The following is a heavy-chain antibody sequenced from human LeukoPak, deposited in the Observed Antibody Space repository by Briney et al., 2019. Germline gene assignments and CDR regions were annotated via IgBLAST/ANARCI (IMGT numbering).Heavy chain of an antibody. V-gene: IGHV3-48*03. D-gene: IGHD3-22*01. CDR2: ISSSGGTI. CDR3: ARLSSGYYYKDYGMDV. J-gene: IGHJ6*02. CDR1: GFTFSSCE. Sequence: PGGSLRLSCAASGFTFSSCEMNWVRQAPGKGLEWVSYISSSGGTIYYADSVKGRFTISRDNAKNSLYLQMNSLRAEDTAVYYCARLSSGYYYKDYGMDVWGQGTTVTVSS.